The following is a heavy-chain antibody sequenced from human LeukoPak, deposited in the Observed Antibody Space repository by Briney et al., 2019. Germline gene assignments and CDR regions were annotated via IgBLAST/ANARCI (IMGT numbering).Heavy chain of an antibody. CDR2: IYPGDSDT. V-gene: IGHV5-51*01. CDR1: GYSFTSYW. J-gene: IGHJ6*03. CDR3: ARGPSYSSSRRGYYYYYMDV. Sequence: PGESLKISCKGSGYSFTSYWIGWVRQMPGKGLEWMGIIYPGDSDTRYSPSFQGQVTISAVKSISTAYLQWSSLKASDTAMYYCARGPSYSSSRRGYYYYYMDVWGKGTTVTVSS. D-gene: IGHD6-6*01.